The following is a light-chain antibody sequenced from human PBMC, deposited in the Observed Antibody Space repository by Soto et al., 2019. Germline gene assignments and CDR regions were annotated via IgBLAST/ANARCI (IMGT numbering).Light chain of an antibody. CDR3: QQYNNWPPRT. V-gene: IGKV3-15*01. CDR2: GAS. Sequence: EIVMTQSPATLSVSPGERATLSCRASQSISTNLAWYQQKPGQAPRLLMYGASTRATGIPARFSGSGSGTEFTLTISSLQSEDSAVYYCQQYNNWPPRTFGQGTKVEIK. J-gene: IGKJ1*01. CDR1: QSISTN.